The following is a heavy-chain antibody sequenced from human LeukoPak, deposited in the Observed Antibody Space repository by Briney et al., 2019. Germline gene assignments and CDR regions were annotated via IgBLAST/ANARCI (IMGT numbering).Heavy chain of an antibody. Sequence: PGESLTLSCAAAGFTLSTYWMHWVRQAPGKGLVWVSHINPDGRTTRYANSVTGRFTISRDNAKNTADLQMSSLRAEDTAVYYCVRDLGGSDDYWGQGTLVTVSS. J-gene: IGHJ4*02. V-gene: IGHV3-74*01. CDR3: VRDLGGSDDY. D-gene: IGHD2-15*01. CDR2: INPDGRTT. CDR1: GFTLSTYW.